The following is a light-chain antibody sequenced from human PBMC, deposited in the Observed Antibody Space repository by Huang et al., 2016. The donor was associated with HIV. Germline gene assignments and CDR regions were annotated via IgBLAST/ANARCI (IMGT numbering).Light chain of an antibody. CDR3: QQSYSALSS. V-gene: IGKV1-39*01. Sequence: IQMTQSPTSLSASVGDRVSIVCRASQSISTYLNWYQHKPGKAPKLLISSASTLHSGVPSRFSGSSSGTEFTLTIRGLQRDDFATYDCQQSYSALSSFGPGTRL. CDR2: SAS. CDR1: QSISTY. J-gene: IGKJ5*01.